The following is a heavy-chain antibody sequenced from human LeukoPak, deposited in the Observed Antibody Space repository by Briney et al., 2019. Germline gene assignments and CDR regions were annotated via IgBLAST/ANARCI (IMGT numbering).Heavy chain of an antibody. CDR2: IYSGGST. D-gene: IGHD1/OR15-1a*01. Sequence: GGSLRLSCAASGFTASNNYMSWVRQAPGKGLEWVSIIYSGGSTYYADSVKGRFTISRNNSKNTLYLQMDSLRTDDTAFYYCARGLQQQLGWFDPWGQGTLVTVSS. CDR3: ARGLQQQLGWFDP. J-gene: IGHJ5*02. V-gene: IGHV3-53*04. CDR1: GFTASNNY.